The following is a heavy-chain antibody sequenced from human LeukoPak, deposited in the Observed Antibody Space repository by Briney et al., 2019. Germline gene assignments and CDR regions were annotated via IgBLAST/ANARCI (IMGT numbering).Heavy chain of an antibody. V-gene: IGHV4-38-2*02. CDR2: IYHSGST. CDR1: GHSISSGYY. D-gene: IGHD3-10*01. CDR3: ARDLGVYGSGTFDP. J-gene: IGHJ5*02. Sequence: SETLSLTCAVSGHSISSGYYWGWIRQPPGKGLGWIGSIYHSGSTYYNPSLKSRVTISVDTSKHQFSLKLSSVTAADTAVYYCARDLGVYGSGTFDPWGQGTLVTVSP.